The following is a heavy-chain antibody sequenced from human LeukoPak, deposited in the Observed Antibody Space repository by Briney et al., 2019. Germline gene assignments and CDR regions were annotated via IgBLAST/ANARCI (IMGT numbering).Heavy chain of an antibody. CDR3: AGVARDSSGSYYFDY. CDR2: IYYSGST. J-gene: IGHJ4*02. Sequence: SETLSLTCTVSGGSISSYYWSWIRQPPGKGLEWIGYIYYSGSTNYNPSLKSRVTISVDTSKNQFSLKLSSVTAADTAVYYCAGVARDSSGSYYFDYWGQGTLVTVSS. CDR1: GGSISSYY. V-gene: IGHV4-59*01. D-gene: IGHD3-22*01.